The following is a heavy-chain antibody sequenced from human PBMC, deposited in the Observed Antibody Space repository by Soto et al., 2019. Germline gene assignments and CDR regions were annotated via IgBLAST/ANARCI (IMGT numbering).Heavy chain of an antibody. V-gene: IGHV1-69*02. CDR3: ARAWDASDFDY. CDR1: GGAFSSYT. CDR2: IIPILGIA. D-gene: IGHD1-26*01. Sequence: GASVKVSCKASGGAFSSYTISWVRQAPGQGLEWMGRIIPILGIANYAQKFQGRVTITADKSTSTAYMELSSLRSEDTAVYYCARAWDASDFDYWGQGTLVTVSS. J-gene: IGHJ4*02.